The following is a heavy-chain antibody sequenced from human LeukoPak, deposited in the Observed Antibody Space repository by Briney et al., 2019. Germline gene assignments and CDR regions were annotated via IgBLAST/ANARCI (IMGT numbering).Heavy chain of an antibody. D-gene: IGHD2-2*01. CDR3: ARGSRSSRRSDYYGMDV. J-gene: IGHJ6*02. V-gene: IGHV4-59*08. CDR1: GGSISSYY. CDR2: IYYSGST. Sequence: SETLSLTCTVSGGSISSYYWSWIRQPPGKGLEWIGYIYYSGSTNYNPSLKSRVTISVDTSKNQFSLKLSSVTAADTAVYYCARGSRSSRRSDYYGMDVWGQGTTVTVSS.